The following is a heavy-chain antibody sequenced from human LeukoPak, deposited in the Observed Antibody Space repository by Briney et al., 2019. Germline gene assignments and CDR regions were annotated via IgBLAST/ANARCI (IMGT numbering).Heavy chain of an antibody. J-gene: IGHJ4*02. D-gene: IGHD3-22*01. V-gene: IGHV4-59*01. CDR1: GGSISSNY. CDR2: IHKNVGT. Sequence: SETLSLTCTVSGGSISSNYWSWIRQPPGKGLDWIGYIHKNVGTNYNPSLKSRVTISLDTSKNQFSLKLSSVTAAATAVYYCARTFDTSGYSYYYDNWGQGTLVTVSS. CDR3: ARTFDTSGYSYYYDN.